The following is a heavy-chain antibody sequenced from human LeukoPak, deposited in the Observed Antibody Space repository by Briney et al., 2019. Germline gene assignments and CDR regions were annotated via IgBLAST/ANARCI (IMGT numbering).Heavy chain of an antibody. V-gene: IGHV1-69*05. CDR1: GGTFSSYA. D-gene: IGHD2-15*01. CDR2: IIPIFGTA. Sequence: ASVKVSCKASGGTFSSYAISWVRQAPGQGLEWMGGIIPIFGTANYAQKFQGRVTITTDESTSTAYMELSSLRSEDTAVYYCASAGTYCSGGSCYSDYWGQGTLVTVSS. J-gene: IGHJ4*02. CDR3: ASAGTYCSGGSCYSDY.